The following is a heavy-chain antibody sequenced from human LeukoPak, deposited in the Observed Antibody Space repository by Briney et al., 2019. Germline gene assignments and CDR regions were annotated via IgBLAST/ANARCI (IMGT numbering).Heavy chain of an antibody. V-gene: IGHV3-30*04. D-gene: IGHD3-10*01. CDR2: ISYDGRNE. CDR1: EFAFSNYD. Sequence: GGSLRLSCVASEFAFSNYDMHWVRQAPGKGLEWVAVISYDGRNEYYGDSVKGRFTVSRDNSKNTLYLQMNSLRLGDTAVYYCATDGGMYWGQGTLVTVSS. J-gene: IGHJ4*02. CDR3: ATDGGMY.